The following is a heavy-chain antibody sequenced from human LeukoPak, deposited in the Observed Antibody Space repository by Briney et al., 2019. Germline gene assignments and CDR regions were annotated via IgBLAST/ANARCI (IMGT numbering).Heavy chain of an antibody. CDR1: GFTFSSYA. V-gene: IGHV3-30-3*01. CDR2: ISYDGSNK. J-gene: IGHJ4*02. Sequence: GGSLRLSCAASGFTFSSYAMHWVRQAPGKGLEWVAVISYDGSNKYYADSVKGRFTISRDNSKNTLYLQMNSLRAEDTAVYYCARDSANDFWSGYLYYFDYWGQGILVTVSS. D-gene: IGHD3-3*01. CDR3: ARDSANDFWSGYLYYFDY.